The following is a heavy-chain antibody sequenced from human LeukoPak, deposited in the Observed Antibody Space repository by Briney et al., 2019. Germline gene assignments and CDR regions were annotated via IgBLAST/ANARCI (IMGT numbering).Heavy chain of an antibody. CDR1: GYGFTGYY. CDR2: IDPNSGDA. J-gene: IGHJ4*02. V-gene: IGHV1-2*02. CDR3: AIPQRIATSGTSLDI. Sequence: ASVKVSCEASGYGFTGYYIHWVRQAPGQGLEWVGWIDPNSGDARYRQSFQDRVTLTRDISIRTAYMELTRLKSDDTATYYCAIPQRIATSGTSLDIWGQGSLVIVSS. D-gene: IGHD3-16*02.